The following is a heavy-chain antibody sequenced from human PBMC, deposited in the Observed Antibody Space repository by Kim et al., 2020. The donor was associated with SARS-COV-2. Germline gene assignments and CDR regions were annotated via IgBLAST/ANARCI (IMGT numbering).Heavy chain of an antibody. Sequence: GGSLRLSCAASGFTFSNAWMSWVRQAPGKGLEWVGRIKSKTDGGTTDYAAPVKGRFTISRDDSKNTLYLQMNSLKTEDTAVYYCKGAVTTGWFDPWGQGTLVTVSS. V-gene: IGHV3-15*01. CDR3: KGAVTTGWFDP. J-gene: IGHJ5*02. CDR2: IKSKTDGGTT. D-gene: IGHD4-17*01. CDR1: GFTFSNAW.